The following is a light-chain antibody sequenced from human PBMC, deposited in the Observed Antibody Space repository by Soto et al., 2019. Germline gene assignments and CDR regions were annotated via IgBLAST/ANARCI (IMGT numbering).Light chain of an antibody. CDR1: SSNIGNNY. CDR3: GTWDSSLSAVV. J-gene: IGLJ2*01. V-gene: IGLV1-51*01. Sequence: QSVLTQPPSVSAAPGQKVTISCSGSSSNIGNNYVSWYQQLPGTAPKILIYDNDKRSSGIPDRFSGSKSGTSATLDITGLQTGDETDYYCGTWDSSLSAVVFGGGTQLTVL. CDR2: DND.